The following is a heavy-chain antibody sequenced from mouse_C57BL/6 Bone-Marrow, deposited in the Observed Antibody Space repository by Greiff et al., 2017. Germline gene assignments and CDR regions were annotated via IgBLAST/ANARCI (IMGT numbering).Heavy chain of an antibody. CDR2: IDPSDSYT. CDR3: ARESYGSSYWFAY. CDR1: GYTFTSYW. Sequence: VQLQQPGAELVMPGASVKLSCKASGYTFTSYWMHWVKQRPGQGLEWIGEIDPSDSYTNYNQKFKGKSTLTVDKSSSTAYMQLSSLTSEDSAVYYCARESYGSSYWFAYWGQGTLVTVSA. J-gene: IGHJ3*01. D-gene: IGHD1-1*01. V-gene: IGHV1-69*01.